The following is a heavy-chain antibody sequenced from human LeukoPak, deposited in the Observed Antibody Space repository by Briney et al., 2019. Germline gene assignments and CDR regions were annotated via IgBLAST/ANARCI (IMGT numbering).Heavy chain of an antibody. Sequence: SETLSLTCTVSGGSISSYYWSWIRQPPGKGLEWIGYIYYSGSTNYNPSLKSRVTISVDTSKNQFSLKLSSVTAADTAVYYCARSWLSYDFWSGYSNHDAFDIWGQGTMVTVSS. CDR2: IYYSGST. CDR1: GGSISSYY. J-gene: IGHJ3*02. V-gene: IGHV4-59*01. CDR3: ARSWLSYDFWSGYSNHDAFDI. D-gene: IGHD3-3*01.